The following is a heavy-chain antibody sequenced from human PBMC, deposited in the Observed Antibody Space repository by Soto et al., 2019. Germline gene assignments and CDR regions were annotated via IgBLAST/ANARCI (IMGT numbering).Heavy chain of an antibody. Sequence: PSETLSLTCTVSGDSITSNYWSWIRQSPGKGLEWMGYVHNSGSSYYNPSLGSRVTISLDTAKNQFSLRLTSVTAADTAIYYCARLGLCSGARCRPDQWGQGTRVTVSS. CDR1: GDSITSNY. J-gene: IGHJ4*02. D-gene: IGHD2-15*01. CDR2: VHNSGSS. CDR3: ARLGLCSGARCRPDQ. V-gene: IGHV4-59*08.